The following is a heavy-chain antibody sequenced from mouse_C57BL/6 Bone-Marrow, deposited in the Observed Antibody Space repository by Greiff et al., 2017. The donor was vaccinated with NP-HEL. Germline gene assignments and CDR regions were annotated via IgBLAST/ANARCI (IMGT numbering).Heavy chain of an antibody. J-gene: IGHJ1*03. CDR1: GYTFTDYY. D-gene: IGHD3-1*01. Sequence: QVQLQQSGAELVRPGASVKLSCKASGYTFTDYYINWVKQRPGQGLEWIARIYPGSGNTYYNEKFKGKATLTAEKSSSTAYMQLSSLTSEDSAVYFCARSGGPRYFDVWGTGTTVTVSS. CDR3: ARSGGPRYFDV. V-gene: IGHV1-76*01. CDR2: IYPGSGNT.